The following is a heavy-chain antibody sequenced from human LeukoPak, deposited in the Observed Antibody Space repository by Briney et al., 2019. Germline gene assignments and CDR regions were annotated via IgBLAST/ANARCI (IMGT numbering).Heavy chain of an antibody. J-gene: IGHJ4*02. CDR2: INKDESEK. V-gene: IGHV3-7*05. D-gene: IGHD3-16*02. CDR1: GFTFSNYW. CDR3: ARDSSPGYYDYVWGTYPRY. Sequence: GGSLRLSCAASGFTFSNYWMSWVRQAPGKGLEWVANINKDESEKYYVDSVKGRFIISRDNAQSSLYLQMKNLRAEDTAVYYCARDSSPGYYDYVWGTYPRYWGQGTLVTVSS.